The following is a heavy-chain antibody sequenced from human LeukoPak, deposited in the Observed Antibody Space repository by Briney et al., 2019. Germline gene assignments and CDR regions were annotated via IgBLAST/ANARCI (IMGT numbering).Heavy chain of an antibody. D-gene: IGHD3-10*01. J-gene: IGHJ5*02. V-gene: IGHV3-33*01. CDR3: ARDSYQDYYGRFDP. Sequence: GGSLRLSCAASGFSFSNHGMHWVRQAPGKRLEWVAVIWDDGNNKRYANSVNGRFTISRDNSENTLYLQMNGLTAEDTAMYYCARDSYQDYYGRFDPWGQGTLVIVSP. CDR2: IWDDGNNK. CDR1: GFSFSNHG.